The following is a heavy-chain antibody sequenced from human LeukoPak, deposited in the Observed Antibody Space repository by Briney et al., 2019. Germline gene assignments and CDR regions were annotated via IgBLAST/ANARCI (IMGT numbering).Heavy chain of an antibody. J-gene: IGHJ4*02. V-gene: IGHV3-9*01. Sequence: GRSLRLSCAASGFTFDDYAMHWVRQAPGKGLEWVSGISWNSGSIGYADSVKGRFTISRDNSKNTLYLQMNSLRAEDTAVYYCARGFDTPAGYWGQGTLVTVSS. CDR1: GFTFDDYA. D-gene: IGHD2-2*02. CDR3: ARGFDTPAGY. CDR2: ISWNSGSI.